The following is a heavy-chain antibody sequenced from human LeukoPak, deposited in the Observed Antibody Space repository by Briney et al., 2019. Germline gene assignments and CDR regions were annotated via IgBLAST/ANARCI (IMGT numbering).Heavy chain of an antibody. CDR3: ARLITGTVHYYGMDV. J-gene: IGHJ6*02. CDR2: IYYSGST. Sequence: ESSETLSLTCTVSGGSISSYYWSWIRRPPGKGLEWIGYIYYSGSTNYNPSLKSRVTISVDTSKNQFSLKLNSVTAADTAVYYCARLITGTVHYYGMDVWGQGTTVTVSS. CDR1: GGSISSYY. D-gene: IGHD1-20*01. V-gene: IGHV4-59*01.